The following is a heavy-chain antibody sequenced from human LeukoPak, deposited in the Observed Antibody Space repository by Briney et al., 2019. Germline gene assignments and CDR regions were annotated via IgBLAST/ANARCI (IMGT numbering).Heavy chain of an antibody. D-gene: IGHD3-10*02. Sequence: PGGSLRLSCAASGFTFSSYWMSWVRQAPGKGLEWVSYIGSNFETIYADSVKGRFTISRDNAKNSLYLQMNSLRAEDTAVYYCAELGITMIGGVWGKGTTVTISS. J-gene: IGHJ6*04. CDR2: IGSNFETI. CDR1: GFTFSSYW. V-gene: IGHV3-48*04. CDR3: AELGITMIGGV.